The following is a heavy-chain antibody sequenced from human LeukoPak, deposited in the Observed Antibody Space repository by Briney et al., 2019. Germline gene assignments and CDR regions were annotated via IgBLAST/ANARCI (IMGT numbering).Heavy chain of an antibody. D-gene: IGHD6-13*01. Sequence: SVKVSCKASGGTFSSYAISWVRQAPGQGLEWMGRIIPIFGTANYAQKFQGRVTITTDESTSTAYMELSSLRSEDTAVYYCARDQRSSSWYGSFDYWGQGTLVTVSS. V-gene: IGHV1-69*05. CDR1: GGTFSSYA. CDR3: ARDQRSSSWYGSFDY. J-gene: IGHJ4*02. CDR2: IIPIFGTA.